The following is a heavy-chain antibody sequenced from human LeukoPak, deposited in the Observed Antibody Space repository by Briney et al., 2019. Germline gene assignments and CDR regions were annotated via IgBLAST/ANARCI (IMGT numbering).Heavy chain of an antibody. V-gene: IGHV3-7*05. CDR1: GFTFSSYW. CDR3: AREMADYVLGSYRGPVHFDY. D-gene: IGHD3-16*02. J-gene: IGHJ4*02. Sequence: GGSLRLSCAASGFTFSSYWMSWVRQAPGKGLEWVANIKQDGSEEYYVDSVKGRFTISRDNAKNSLYLQMNSLRAEDTAVYYCAREMADYVLGSYRGPVHFDYWGQGTLVTVSS. CDR2: IKQDGSEE.